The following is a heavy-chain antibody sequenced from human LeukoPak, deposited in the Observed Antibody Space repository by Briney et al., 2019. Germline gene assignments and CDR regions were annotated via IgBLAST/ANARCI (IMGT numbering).Heavy chain of an antibody. D-gene: IGHD1-26*01. CDR1: GGSISSGDYY. CDR2: IYYSGST. CDR3: ARDLEAIDGSSHDAFDI. Sequence: SQTLSFTCTVSGGSISSGDYYWSWIRQPPGKGLEWIGYIYYSGSTYYNPSLKSRVTISVDTSKNQFSLKLSSVTAADTAVYYCARDLEAIDGSSHDAFDIWGQGTMVTVSS. V-gene: IGHV4-30-4*08. J-gene: IGHJ3*02.